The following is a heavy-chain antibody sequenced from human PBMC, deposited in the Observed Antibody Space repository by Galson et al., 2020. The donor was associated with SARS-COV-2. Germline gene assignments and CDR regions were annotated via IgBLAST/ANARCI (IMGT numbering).Heavy chain of an antibody. V-gene: IGHV4-59*08. D-gene: IGHD3-10*01. Sequence: SASLSLTCTVSGGSISGYYWSWIRQPPGKGLEWIAFIYYNGNTNYNPSLKSRGTITLDKSKSQFSLKLRSVPAADTAVYYCATFDGSGSAAYFYYGMDVWGQGTTVTVSS. J-gene: IGHJ6*02. CDR3: ATFDGSGSAAYFYYGMDV. CDR2: IYYNGNT. CDR1: GGSISGYY.